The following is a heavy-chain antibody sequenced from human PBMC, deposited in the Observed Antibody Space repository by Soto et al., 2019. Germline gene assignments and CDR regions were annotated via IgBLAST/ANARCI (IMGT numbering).Heavy chain of an antibody. J-gene: IGHJ5*02. D-gene: IGHD3-9*01. Sequence: ASVKVSCKASGYTFTGYYMHWVRQAPGQGLEWMGWINPNSGGTNYSQKFQGRVTITRDTSASTAYMELSSLRSEDTAVYYCARDHILTGYSPYNWFDPWGQGTLVTVSS. CDR1: GYTFTGYY. CDR2: INPNSGGT. CDR3: ARDHILTGYSPYNWFDP. V-gene: IGHV1-2*02.